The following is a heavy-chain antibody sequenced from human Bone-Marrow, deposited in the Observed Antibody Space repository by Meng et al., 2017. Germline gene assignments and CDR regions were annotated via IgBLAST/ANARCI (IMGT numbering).Heavy chain of an antibody. D-gene: IGHD6-13*01. Sequence: GSLRLSCTVSGYSISSGYYWGWIRQPPGKGLEWIGSIYHSGSTYYNPSLKSRVTISVDTSKNQFSLKLSSVIAADTAVYYCARDGLGSSWYWGWFDPWGQGTLVTVSS. V-gene: IGHV4-38-2*02. CDR2: IYHSGST. J-gene: IGHJ5*02. CDR3: ARDGLGSSWYWGWFDP. CDR1: GYSISSGYY.